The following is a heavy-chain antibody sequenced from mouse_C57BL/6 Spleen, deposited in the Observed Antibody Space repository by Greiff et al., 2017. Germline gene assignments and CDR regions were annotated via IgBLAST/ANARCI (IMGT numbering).Heavy chain of an antibody. CDR1: GYTFTSYT. Sequence: QVQLQQSGAELARPGASVKMSCKASGYTFTSYTMHWVKQRPGQGLEWIGYINPSSGYTKYNQKFKDKATLTADKSSSTAYMQLSSLTSEDSAVYDCARWGGTSYYFDDWGQGTTLTVSS. D-gene: IGHD2-14*01. CDR2: INPSSGYT. V-gene: IGHV1-4*01. CDR3: ARWGGTSYYFDD. J-gene: IGHJ2*01.